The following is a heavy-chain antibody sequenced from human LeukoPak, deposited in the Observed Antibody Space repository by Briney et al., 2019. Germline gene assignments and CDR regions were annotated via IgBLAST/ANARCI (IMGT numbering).Heavy chain of an antibody. CDR3: ARGYYSSGSYYDF. CDR1: GYTLTELS. Sequence: ASVKVSCKVSGYTLTELSMHWVRQAPGKGLEWMGGFDPEDGETIYAQKFQGRFTITTDTSIDTAYMELNSLRSEDTAVYYCARGYYSSGSYYDFWGQGTLVTVSS. V-gene: IGHV1-24*01. J-gene: IGHJ4*02. CDR2: FDPEDGET. D-gene: IGHD3-10*01.